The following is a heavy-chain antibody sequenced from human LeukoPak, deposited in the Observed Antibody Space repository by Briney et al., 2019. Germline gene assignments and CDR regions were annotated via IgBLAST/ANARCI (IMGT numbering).Heavy chain of an antibody. D-gene: IGHD2-21*02. CDR1: VGSFSGYY. CDR2: INHSGST. V-gene: IGHV4-34*01. J-gene: IGHJ4*02. Sequence: PSETLSLTCAVYVGSFSGYYWSWIRQPPGKGLEWIGEINHSGSTSYNPSLKSRVTIAVDTSKNQFSLRLSSVTAADTAVYYCAVVVTVRGPFDYWGQGTLVTVSS. CDR3: AVVVTVRGPFDY.